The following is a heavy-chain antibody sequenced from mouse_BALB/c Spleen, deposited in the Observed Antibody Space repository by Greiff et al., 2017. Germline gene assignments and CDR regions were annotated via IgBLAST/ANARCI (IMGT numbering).Heavy chain of an antibody. CDR2: ISDGGSYT. D-gene: IGHD1-3*01. Sequence: EVQGVESGGGLVKPGGSLKLTCAASGFTFSDYYMYWVRQTPEKRLEWVATISDGGSYTYYPDSVKGRFTISRDNAKNNLYLQMSSLKSEDTAMYYCARGSSGYFDYWGQGTTLTVSS. V-gene: IGHV5-4*02. J-gene: IGHJ2*01. CDR3: ARGSSGYFDY. CDR1: GFTFSDYY.